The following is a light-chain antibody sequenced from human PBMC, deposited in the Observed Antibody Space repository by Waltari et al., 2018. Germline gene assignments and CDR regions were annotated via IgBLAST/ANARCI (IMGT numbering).Light chain of an antibody. CDR3: QAWDSTYARV. V-gene: IGLV3-1*01. CDR2: QNT. CDR1: KLGAKY. Sequence: SYELTQPTSVSVAPGQTASITCSGDKLGAKYACWYQQKPGQSPVLVIHQNTKRPSGIPERFAGPNSGNTATLTISGTQTIDEADYHCQAWDSTYARVFGGGTKLTVL. J-gene: IGLJ2*01.